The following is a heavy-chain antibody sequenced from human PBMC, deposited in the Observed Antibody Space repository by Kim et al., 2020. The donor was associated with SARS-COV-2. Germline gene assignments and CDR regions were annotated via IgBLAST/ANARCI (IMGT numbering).Heavy chain of an antibody. CDR3: AKDRGITMVRGAEEVFGMDV. CDR1: GFTFSSYA. Sequence: GGSLRLSCAASGFTFSSYAMHWVRQAPGKGLEWVAVIWYDGSNKYYADSVKGRFTISRDNSKNTLYLQMNSLRAEDTAVYYCAKDRGITMVRGAEEVFGMDVWGQGTTVTVSS. CDR2: IWYDGSNK. J-gene: IGHJ6*02. V-gene: IGHV3-33*06. D-gene: IGHD3-10*01.